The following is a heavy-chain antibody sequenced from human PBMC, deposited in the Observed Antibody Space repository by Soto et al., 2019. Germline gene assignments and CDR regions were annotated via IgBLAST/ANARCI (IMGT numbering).Heavy chain of an antibody. J-gene: IGHJ6*02. V-gene: IGHV3-49*03. CDR1: GFTFGDYA. D-gene: IGHD2-15*01. Sequence: GGSLRLSCTASGFTFGDYAMSWFRQAPGKGLEWVGFIRSKAYGGTTEYAASVKGRFTISRDDSKSIAYLQMNSLKTEDTAVYYCTRHIVVVVAATRVDYYYGMDVWGQGTTVTVSS. CDR3: TRHIVVVVAATRVDYYYGMDV. CDR2: IRSKAYGGTT.